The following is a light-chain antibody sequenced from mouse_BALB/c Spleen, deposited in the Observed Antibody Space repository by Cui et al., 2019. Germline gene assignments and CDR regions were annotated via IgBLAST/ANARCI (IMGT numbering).Light chain of an antibody. CDR2: FTA. J-gene: IGKJ5*01. V-gene: IGKV4-68*01. CDR3: QQWSSNPLT. CDR1: SSVSY. Sequence: QIVLTQSPALMSASPGEKVTMTCSASSSVSYMYWYQQKPRSSPKPWIYFTAKLASGVPARFSGSGSGTSYSLTISSMEAEDAATYYCQQWSSNPLTFGAGTKLELK.